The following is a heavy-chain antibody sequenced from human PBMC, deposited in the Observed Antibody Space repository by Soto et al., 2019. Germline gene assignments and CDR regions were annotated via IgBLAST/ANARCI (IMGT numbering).Heavy chain of an antibody. CDR1: GFIFSDYA. J-gene: IGHJ4*02. CDR2: ITSSGSST. CDR3: AKGVEGYVVSSFDS. V-gene: IGHV3-23*01. D-gene: IGHD5-12*01. Sequence: VQLLESGGGGVQPGGSLRLSCAATGFIFSDYAMTWVRQTPGKGLEWVSAITSSGSSTYFADSLKGRITISRDNSKNTLSLQMDSLRVEDTAIYYCAKGVEGYVVSSFDSWGQGALGTVSS.